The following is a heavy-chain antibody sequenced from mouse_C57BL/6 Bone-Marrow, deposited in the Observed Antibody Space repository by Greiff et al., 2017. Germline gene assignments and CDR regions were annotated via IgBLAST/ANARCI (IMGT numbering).Heavy chain of an antibody. Sequence: VQLQQPGPELVKPGASVKLSCTASGYTFTSYWMHWVKPRPGQGLEWFGTINPSIGGTNYNENFKITTTLTVAKSSSTVNMQLSSLTSADTAVYDCAVTVLITKVNYFCDRGQGTTLS. CDR3: AVTVLITKVNYFCD. V-gene: IGHV1-53*01. D-gene: IGHD1-1*01. CDR1: GYTFTSYW. CDR2: INPSIGGT. J-gene: IGHJ2*01.